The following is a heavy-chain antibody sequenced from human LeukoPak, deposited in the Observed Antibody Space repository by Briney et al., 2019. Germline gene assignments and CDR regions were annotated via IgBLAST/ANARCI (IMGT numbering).Heavy chain of an antibody. Sequence: SETLSLTCTVSGYSISSGYYWGWIRQPPGKGLEWIGSIYHSGSTNYNPSLKSRVTMSVDTSKNQFSLKLSSVTAADTAVYYCARALVSYGSGSYSRYYYYYMDVWGKGTTVTVSS. J-gene: IGHJ6*03. CDR2: IYHSGST. CDR1: GYSISSGYY. V-gene: IGHV4-38-2*02. CDR3: ARALVSYGSGSYSRYYYYYMDV. D-gene: IGHD3-10*01.